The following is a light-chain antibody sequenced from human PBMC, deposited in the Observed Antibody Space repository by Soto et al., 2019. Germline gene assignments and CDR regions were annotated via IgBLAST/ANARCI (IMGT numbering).Light chain of an antibody. CDR2: EVT. Sequence: ALTQPASVSGSPGQSITISCTGTSSDIGGYNYVSWYQQHPGKVPKLIIFEVTTRPSGVSNRFSGSKSGNTASLTISGLQADDEADYYCSSFTSTTTLYVFGTGTKVTV. V-gene: IGLV2-14*01. CDR1: SSDIGGYNY. J-gene: IGLJ1*01. CDR3: SSFTSTTTLYV.